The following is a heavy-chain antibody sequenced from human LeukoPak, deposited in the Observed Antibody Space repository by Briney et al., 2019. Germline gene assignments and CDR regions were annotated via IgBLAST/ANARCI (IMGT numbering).Heavy chain of an antibody. D-gene: IGHD2-15*01. CDR2: TYSCGST. CDR3: ARDPARGSGGSCYSDYYYYMDV. J-gene: IGHJ6*03. V-gene: IGHV3-66*03. CDR1: GFTVSSNY. Sequence: PGGSLRLSCAASGFTVSSNYMSWVRQAPGKGLEWVSVTYSCGSTYYADSVKGRFTISRDNSKNTLYLQMNSLRAEDTAVYYCARDPARGSGGSCYSDYYYYMDVWGKGTTVTVSS.